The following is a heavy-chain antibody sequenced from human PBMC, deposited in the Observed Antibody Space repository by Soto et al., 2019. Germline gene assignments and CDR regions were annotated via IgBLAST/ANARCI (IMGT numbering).Heavy chain of an antibody. CDR2: ISAYNGNT. CDR1: GYTFTSYG. D-gene: IGHD3-22*01. J-gene: IGHJ3*02. CDR3: ASEYYYDSSGYPGAFDI. Sequence: ASVKVSCKASGYTFTSYGISWVRQAPGQGLEWMGWISAYNGNTNYAQKLQGRVTMTTDTSTSTAYMELRSLRSDDTAVYYCASEYYYDSSGYPGAFDIWGQGTMVTVSS. V-gene: IGHV1-18*01.